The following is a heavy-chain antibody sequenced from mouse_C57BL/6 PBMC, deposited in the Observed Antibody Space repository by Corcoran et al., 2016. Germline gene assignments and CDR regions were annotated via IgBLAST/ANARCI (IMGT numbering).Heavy chain of an antibody. CDR1: GYTFTDYY. CDR2: INPYNGGT. D-gene: IGHD2-4*01. Sequence: EVQLQQSGPVLVKPGASVKMSCKASGYTFTDYYMNWVKQSHGKSLEWIGVINPYNGGTSYNQKFKGKATLTVDKSSSTAYMELNSLTSEDSAVYYCARGGLYYDYDMAYWGQGTLVIVSA. J-gene: IGHJ3*01. V-gene: IGHV1-19*01. CDR3: ARGGLYYDYDMAY.